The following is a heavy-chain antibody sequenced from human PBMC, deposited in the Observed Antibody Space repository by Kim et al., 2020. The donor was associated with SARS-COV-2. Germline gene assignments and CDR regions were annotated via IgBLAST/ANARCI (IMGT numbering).Heavy chain of an antibody. CDR3: ARGGTSFDF. J-gene: IGHJ4*02. CDR1: GFTFSNYG. V-gene: IGHV3-23*01. CDR2: AIGTST. D-gene: IGHD3-10*01. Sequence: GGSLRLSCAASGFTFSNYGMSWVRQAPGKGLEWVSTAIGTSTYYADSVEGRFTISRDNSKNTLNLEMDSLRAEDTAVYYCARGGTSFDFWGQGTLVTVSS.